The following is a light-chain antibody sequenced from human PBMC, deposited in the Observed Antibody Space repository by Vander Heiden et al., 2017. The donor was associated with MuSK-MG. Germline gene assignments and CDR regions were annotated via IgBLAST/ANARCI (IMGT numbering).Light chain of an antibody. Sequence: EIVLTQSPGTLSLSPGERATLSCRASQRSDSTYFAWYQQKPGQAPELLIDATSGRATGVPDRFSGSGSGTDFTLTISRLEPEDFAVYYCQQYGTSLPITFGQGTRLEIK. CDR1: QRSDSTY. J-gene: IGKJ5*01. CDR2: ATS. CDR3: QQYGTSLPIT. V-gene: IGKV3-20*01.